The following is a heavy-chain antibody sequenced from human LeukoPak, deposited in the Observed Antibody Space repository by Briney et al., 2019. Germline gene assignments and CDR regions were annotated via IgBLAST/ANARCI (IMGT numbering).Heavy chain of an antibody. J-gene: IGHJ6*04. CDR1: GFTFSGSA. D-gene: IGHD3-10*01. V-gene: IGHV3-73*01. Sequence: GGSLRLSCAASGFTFSGSAMHWVRQASGKGLEWVGRIRSKANSYATAYAASVKGRFTISRDDSKNTAYLQMNSLKTEVTAVYYCTGALLWFGELSNYYYCYGMDVWGKGTTVTVSS. CDR3: TGALLWFGELSNYYYCYGMDV. CDR2: IRSKANSYAT.